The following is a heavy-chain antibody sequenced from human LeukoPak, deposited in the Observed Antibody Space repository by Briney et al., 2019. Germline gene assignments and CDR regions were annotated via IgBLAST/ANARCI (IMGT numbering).Heavy chain of an antibody. J-gene: IGHJ4*02. CDR1: GGTFSSYA. D-gene: IGHD5-18*01. CDR2: IIPIFGTA. Sequence: GASVKVSCKASGGTFSSYAISWVRQAPGRGLEWMGGIIPIFGTANYAQKFQGRVTITADESTSTAYMELSSLRSEDTAVYYCARHVDTAMAPYYFDYWGQGTLVTVSS. V-gene: IGHV1-69*13. CDR3: ARHVDTAMAPYYFDY.